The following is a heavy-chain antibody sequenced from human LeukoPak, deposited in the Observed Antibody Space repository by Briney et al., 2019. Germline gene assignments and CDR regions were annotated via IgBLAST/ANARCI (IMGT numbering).Heavy chain of an antibody. J-gene: IGHJ4*02. V-gene: IGHV4-59*12. CDR2: IYYSGYT. Sequence: SETLSLTCTVSGGSISSYYWSWIRQPPGKGLEWIGYIYYSGYTNYNPSLKSRVTISVDTSKNQFSLKLSSVTAADTAVYYCASRRITIFGVVNPYYFDYWGQGTLVTVSS. CDR1: GGSISSYY. CDR3: ASRRITIFGVVNPYYFDY. D-gene: IGHD3-3*01.